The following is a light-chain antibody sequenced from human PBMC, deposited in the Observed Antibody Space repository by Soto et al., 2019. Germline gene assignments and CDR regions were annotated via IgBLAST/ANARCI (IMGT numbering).Light chain of an antibody. Sequence: DIQMTQSPSFLSASLGDRVTITCRASQSIITYLNWYQQKPGKAPKRLIYAASSLQSGVPSRFSGSGSGTDFTLTISSLQPEDFASYYCQQNYRTPPTFGPGTRVEI. J-gene: IGKJ3*01. V-gene: IGKV1-39*01. CDR1: QSIITY. CDR2: AAS. CDR3: QQNYRTPPT.